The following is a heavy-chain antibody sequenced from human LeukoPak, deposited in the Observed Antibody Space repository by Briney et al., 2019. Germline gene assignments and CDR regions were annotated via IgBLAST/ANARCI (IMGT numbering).Heavy chain of an antibody. V-gene: IGHV4-4*07. J-gene: IGHJ4*02. CDR1: GDSITNFY. CDR3: ARDPFRSSFDF. Sequence: SETLSLTCTVSGDSITNFYWNWIRQPAGKGLEWIGRIFASGSTHYNPSLKNRVTMSIDTSKTQFSLKLTSVTAADTAVYYCARDPFRSSFDFWGQGTLVTVSS. D-gene: IGHD3-10*01. CDR2: IFASGST.